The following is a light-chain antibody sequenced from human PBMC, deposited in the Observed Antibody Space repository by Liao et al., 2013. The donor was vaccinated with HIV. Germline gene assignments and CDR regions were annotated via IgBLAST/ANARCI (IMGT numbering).Light chain of an antibody. CDR2: YDS. CDR1: NIGSKT. CDR3: SDHRYVL. J-gene: IGLJ3*02. Sequence: SYVLTQPPSVSVAPGKTARITCGENNIGSKTVHWYQQRPGQAPVLVIYYDSHRPSGIPERFSGSNSGNTATLTISRVEAGDGPSDQTSDHRYVLFGGGTQLTVL. V-gene: IGLV3-21*01.